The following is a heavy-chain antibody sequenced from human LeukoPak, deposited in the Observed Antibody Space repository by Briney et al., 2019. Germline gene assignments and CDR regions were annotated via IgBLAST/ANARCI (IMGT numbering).Heavy chain of an antibody. D-gene: IGHD3-9*01. CDR1: GGSISSGSYY. J-gene: IGHJ4*02. Sequence: SETLSLTCTVSGGSISSGSYYWSWIRQPAGKGLEWIGRIYTSGSTNYNPSLKSRVTISVGTSKNQFSLKLSSVTAADTAVYYCASTRDYDILTGYHQEDSWGQGTLVTVSS. V-gene: IGHV4-61*02. CDR3: ASTRDYDILTGYHQEDS. CDR2: IYTSGST.